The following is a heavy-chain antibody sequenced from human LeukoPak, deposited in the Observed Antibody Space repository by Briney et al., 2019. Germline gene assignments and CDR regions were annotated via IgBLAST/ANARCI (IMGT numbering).Heavy chain of an antibody. D-gene: IGHD2-21*01. CDR3: ANVAKGRFFFYYMDV. CDR2: IFSYIGQT. V-gene: IGHV1-18*01. J-gene: IGHJ6*03. Sequence: ASVKVSCKASGHTANTFSCSWVRQAPGQGLGWIGWIFSYIGQTKYADKFQGRVTLTTDTSKTIAYMELRSLRSDDTAVYFCANVAKGRFFFYYMDVWGKGTTVTVS. CDR1: GHTANTFS.